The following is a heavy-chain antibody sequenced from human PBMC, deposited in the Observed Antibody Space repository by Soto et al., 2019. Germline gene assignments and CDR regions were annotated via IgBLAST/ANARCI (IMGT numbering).Heavy chain of an antibody. Sequence: EVQLLESGGGWVQPGGSLRLSCAASGFIFSSYSMSWVRQAPGKGLGWVSAISGSGGSTYYADSVKGRFTISGDNSKNTLYVYMNGLRAEHTTVSYCAKEGSGSYSSYWGQGTLGIVSS. J-gene: IGHJ4*02. CDR1: GFIFSSYS. CDR3: AKEGSGSYSSY. V-gene: IGHV3-23*01. CDR2: ISGSGGST. D-gene: IGHD1-26*01.